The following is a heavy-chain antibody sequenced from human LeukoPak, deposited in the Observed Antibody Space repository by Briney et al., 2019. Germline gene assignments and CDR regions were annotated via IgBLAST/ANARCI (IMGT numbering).Heavy chain of an antibody. CDR3: ARRDIVVVPAAIEDNWFDP. CDR1: GYSISSGYY. D-gene: IGHD2-2*01. Sequence: SETLSLTCAVSGYSISSGYYWGWIRQPPGKGLEWIGSIYHSGSTYYNPSLKSRVTISVDTSKNQFSLKLSSVTAADTAVYYCARRDIVVVPAAIEDNWFDPWGQGTLVTVSS. CDR2: IYHSGST. V-gene: IGHV4-38-2*01. J-gene: IGHJ5*02.